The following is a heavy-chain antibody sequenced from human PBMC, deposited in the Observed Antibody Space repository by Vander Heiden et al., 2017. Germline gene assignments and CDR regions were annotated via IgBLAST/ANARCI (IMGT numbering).Heavy chain of an antibody. Sequence: EVQLLEYGGGLVPPGGSLRLSCAAFGFTFSSYAMSWFRQGPGKGLEWVSAISGSGGSTYYADSVKGRFTISRDNSKNTLYLQMNSLRAEDTAVYYCAKGTTVVIGWFDPWGQGTLVTVSS. CDR1: GFTFSSYA. CDR3: AKGTTVVIGWFDP. CDR2: ISGSGGST. J-gene: IGHJ5*02. V-gene: IGHV3-23*01. D-gene: IGHD4-17*01.